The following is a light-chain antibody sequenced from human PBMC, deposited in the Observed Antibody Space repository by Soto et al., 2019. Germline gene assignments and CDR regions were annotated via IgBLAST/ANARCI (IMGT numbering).Light chain of an antibody. CDR1: SSDVGGYNY. CDR3: SSYTSTASYV. V-gene: IGLV2-14*01. J-gene: IGLJ1*01. CDR2: GVS. Sequence: QSALTQPASVSGSSGQSITISCTGTSSDVGGYNYVSWYQQHPGKAPRIMIFGVSNRPSGVSYRFSGSKSGNTASLTISGLQAEDEADYYCSSYTSTASYVFGTGTQLTVL.